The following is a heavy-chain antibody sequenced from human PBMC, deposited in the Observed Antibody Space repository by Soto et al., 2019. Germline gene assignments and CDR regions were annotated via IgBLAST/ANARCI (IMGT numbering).Heavy chain of an antibody. Sequence: SVEVSFKASCYTFTSYALSWVRHAPGQGLEWMGWISTYNGNTNYAQNLQGRVTMTTDISTNTAYMELRSLRSDDTAVYYCARVVGGIPVAGSWSWFDPWGQGTLVTVSS. J-gene: IGHJ5*02. CDR2: ISTYNGNT. CDR1: CYTFTSYA. D-gene: IGHD6-19*01. CDR3: ARVVGGIPVAGSWSWFDP. V-gene: IGHV1-18*04.